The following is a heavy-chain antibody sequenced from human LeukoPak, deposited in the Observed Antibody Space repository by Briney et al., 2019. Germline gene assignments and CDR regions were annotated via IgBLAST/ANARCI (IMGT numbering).Heavy chain of an antibody. CDR2: IAYDGSNK. CDR1: GFTFSSYG. CDR3: ARERWGDAFDI. J-gene: IGHJ3*02. Sequence: GGSLRLSCAASGFTFSSYGMSWVRQAPGKGLEWVAGIAYDGSNKDHADAVKGRFTISRDNSKNSLYLQMNSLRTEDTAVYYCARERWGDAFDIWGQGTLVTVS. D-gene: IGHD3-16*01. V-gene: IGHV3-30*03.